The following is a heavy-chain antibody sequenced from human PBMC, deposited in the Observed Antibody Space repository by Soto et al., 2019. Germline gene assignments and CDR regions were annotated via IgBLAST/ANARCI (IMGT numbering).Heavy chain of an antibody. D-gene: IGHD5-18*01. J-gene: IGHJ4*02. CDR1: GFIFSDYA. CDR3: AKLGGYNYENPFDY. Sequence: QVQLVESGGCVVQPGRSLRLSCAASGFIFSDYAMNWVRQAPGKGLEWVAVTSHDGKNKYFADSVRGRFIISRDNSRDTLYLRMDTLRTEDTAIYYWAKLGGYNYENPFDYWGRGTRVIVSS. CDR2: TSHDGKNK. V-gene: IGHV3-30-3*02.